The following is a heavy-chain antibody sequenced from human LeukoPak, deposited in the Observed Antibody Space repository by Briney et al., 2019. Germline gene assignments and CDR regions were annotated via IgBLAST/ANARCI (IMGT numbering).Heavy chain of an antibody. V-gene: IGHV3-7*01. CDR2: IKQDGREK. J-gene: IGHJ5*01. CDR1: GFTFSNYW. Sequence: GGSLRLSCAASGFTFSNYWMSWVRQAPGKGLEWVANIKQDGREKWYVGSVKGRFTISRDNAKNSLYLQMNSLRVEDTAVYYCAREFRSGYNSRWFDYWGQGTLVTVSS. CDR3: AREFRSGYNSRWFDY. D-gene: IGHD6-19*01.